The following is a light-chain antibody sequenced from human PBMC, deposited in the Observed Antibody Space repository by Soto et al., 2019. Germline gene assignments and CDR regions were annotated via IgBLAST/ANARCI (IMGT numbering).Light chain of an antibody. Sequence: EIVLTQSPGTLSLSPGERATLSCRASQSVSSNYLAWYQQKPGQAPRLLIYDGSIRATGIPDRFSGSGSGTDFTLTIRRLGPEDFAVYYCQQYGSSPPGTFGPGTKVDIK. J-gene: IGKJ3*01. V-gene: IGKV3-20*01. CDR1: QSVSSNY. CDR3: QQYGSSPPGT. CDR2: DGS.